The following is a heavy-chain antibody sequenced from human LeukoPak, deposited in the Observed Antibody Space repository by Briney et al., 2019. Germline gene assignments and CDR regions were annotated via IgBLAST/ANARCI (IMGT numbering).Heavy chain of an antibody. Sequence: SETLSLTCTVSGGSISSGGYYWSWIRQHPGKGLEWIGYIYYSGSTYYNPSLKSRVTISVDTSKNQFSLNLSSVTAADTAVYYCARLSHCSSASCYTSYFDSWGQGTLVTVSS. J-gene: IGHJ4*02. CDR3: ARLSHCSSASCYTSYFDS. V-gene: IGHV4-31*03. CDR1: GGSISSGGYY. D-gene: IGHD2-2*02. CDR2: IYYSGST.